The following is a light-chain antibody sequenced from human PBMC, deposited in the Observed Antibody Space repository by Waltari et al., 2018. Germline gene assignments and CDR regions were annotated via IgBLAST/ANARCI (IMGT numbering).Light chain of an antibody. CDR1: QSVSSN. J-gene: IGKJ2*01. V-gene: IGKV3-15*01. CDR2: GAS. Sequence: EIVMTQSPATLSVSPGERATLSCRASQSVSSNLAWYQQKAGHAPRLLIYGASTRATGIPARFSGSGSGTEFTLTISSMQSEDFAVYYCQQYSSWPPYTFGQGTKLEIK. CDR3: QQYSSWPPYT.